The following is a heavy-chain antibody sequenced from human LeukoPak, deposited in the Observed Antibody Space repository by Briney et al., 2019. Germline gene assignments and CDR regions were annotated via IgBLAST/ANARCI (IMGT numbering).Heavy chain of an antibody. CDR2: IYHRGNI. V-gene: IGHV4-4*02. CDR1: GGSISSSNW. CDR3: ARDRVASPWYYFDS. D-gene: IGHD3-3*02. Sequence: SSETLSLTCAVSGGSISSSNWWSWVRPPPGKGLEWLGEIYHRGNIDYNPSFKSRITISIDKSKNQFSLKLSSVTAADTAVYYCARDRVASPWYYFDSWGQGTLVTVSS. J-gene: IGHJ4*02.